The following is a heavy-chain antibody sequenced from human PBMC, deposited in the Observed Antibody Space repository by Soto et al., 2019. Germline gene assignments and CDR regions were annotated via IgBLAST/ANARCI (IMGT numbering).Heavy chain of an antibody. D-gene: IGHD3-3*01. Sequence: QVQLQVSGPGLVKPSETLTLTCTISNGSIGTNYWSWLRQPPGKPLEWIGHIYYSGTTNYNPSLKSRVTLSVDMSKSHFSLKLTSATAADTAVYYCARHRWTSGYYLVFDSWGQGTLVTVSS. CDR1: NGSIGTNY. CDR3: ARHRWTSGYYLVFDS. V-gene: IGHV4-59*08. CDR2: IYYSGTT. J-gene: IGHJ4*02.